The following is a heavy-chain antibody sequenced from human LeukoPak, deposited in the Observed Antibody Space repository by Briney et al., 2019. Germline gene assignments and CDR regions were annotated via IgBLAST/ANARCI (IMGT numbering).Heavy chain of an antibody. D-gene: IGHD3-10*01. V-gene: IGHV3-73*01. CDR1: GFMFSSSP. CDR3: ARPSQYGAGTDYYFDS. Sequence: GGSLRLSCAASGFMFSSSPMHWVRQASGKGLEWVGHIRTKATNYTTIYAASVKRRSTIPRDDSKNTAYLQMNSLKTEDTAVYYCARPSQYGAGTDYYFDSGGQGTLVSVS. J-gene: IGHJ4*02. CDR2: IRTKATNYTT.